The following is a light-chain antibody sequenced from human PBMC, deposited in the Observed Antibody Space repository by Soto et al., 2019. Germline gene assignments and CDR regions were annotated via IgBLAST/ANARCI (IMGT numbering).Light chain of an antibody. CDR3: QQTYRTPGT. V-gene: IGKV1-39*01. CDR2: VAS. J-gene: IGKJ1*01. CDR1: LSISTY. Sequence: DIQMTQSPSSLSAAVGDRVTITFRSSLSISTYLNWYQQRPGQAPKLLIYVASTLHGGLPSRFSGSGSGTDFTLTISGLQDEDFATYYCQQTYRTPGTFGQGPKVDIK.